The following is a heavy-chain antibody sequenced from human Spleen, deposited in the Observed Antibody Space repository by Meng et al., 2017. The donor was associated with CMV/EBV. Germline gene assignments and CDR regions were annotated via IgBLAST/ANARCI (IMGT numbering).Heavy chain of an antibody. CDR3: ARVGSFWVVMGFDS. V-gene: IGHV1-2*02. CDR2: INPDSGGT. CDR1: GYTFTGYY. D-gene: IGHD3-3*01. J-gene: IGHJ5*01. Sequence: ASVKVSCKASGYTFTGYYLHWVRQAPGQGLEWMGWINPDSGGTNYAQKFQGRVTMTRDTSITTAYMGLSSLGLDDTAVYYCARVGSFWVVMGFDSWGQGTRVTVSS.